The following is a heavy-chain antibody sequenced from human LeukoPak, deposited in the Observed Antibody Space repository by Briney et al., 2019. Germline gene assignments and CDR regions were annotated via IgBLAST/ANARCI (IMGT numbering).Heavy chain of an antibody. J-gene: IGHJ6*02. V-gene: IGHV1-18*01. CDR3: ARDVLTGPDYYYYGMDV. CDR1: GYTFTSYG. D-gene: IGHD3-10*01. CDR2: ISAYNGNT. Sequence: ASVKVSCKASGYTFTSYGISWVRQAPGQGLEWMGWISAYNGNTNYAQKLQGRVTMTTDTSTSTAYMELSSLRSEDTAVYYCARDVLTGPDYYYYGMDVWGQGTTVTVSS.